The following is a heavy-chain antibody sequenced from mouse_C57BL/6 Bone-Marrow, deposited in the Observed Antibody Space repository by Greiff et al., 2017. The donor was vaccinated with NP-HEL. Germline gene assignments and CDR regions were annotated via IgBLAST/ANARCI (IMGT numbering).Heavy chain of an antibody. Sequence: EVKLVVSGGGLVKPGGSLKLSCAASGFTFSDYGMHWVRQAPEKGLEWVAYISSGSSTIYYADTVKGRFTISRDNAKNTLFLQMTSLRSEDTAMYYCARRYRGLYYYAMDYWGQGTSVTVSS. CDR2: ISSGSSTI. CDR3: ARRYRGLYYYAMDY. CDR1: GFTFSDYG. V-gene: IGHV5-17*01. D-gene: IGHD2-12*01. J-gene: IGHJ4*01.